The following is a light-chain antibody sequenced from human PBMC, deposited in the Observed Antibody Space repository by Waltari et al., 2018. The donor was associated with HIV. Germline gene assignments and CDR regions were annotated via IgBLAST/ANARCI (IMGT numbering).Light chain of an antibody. CDR1: SSDVGGYNY. CDR3: SAYASTSTGV. Sequence: SALTQPASVSVSPGQSFTISCTATSSDVGGYNYASWCQQHPGKAPKLTIYEVSHRPAGFSKRFSCGKSGNTASLTISGLQAEDEADYYCSAYASTSTGVFVTGTKVTVL. V-gene: IGLV2-14*01. CDR2: EVS. J-gene: IGLJ1*01.